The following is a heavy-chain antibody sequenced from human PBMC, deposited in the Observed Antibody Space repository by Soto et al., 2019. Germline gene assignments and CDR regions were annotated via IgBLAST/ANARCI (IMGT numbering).Heavy chain of an antibody. CDR3: ALDRFDVGATNWFDP. J-gene: IGHJ5*02. CDR2: ISAYNGNT. V-gene: IGHV1-18*01. Sequence: GASVKVSCKASGYTFTSYGISWVRQAPGQGLEWMGWISAYNGNTNYAQKLQGRVTMTTDTSTSTAYMELRSLRSDDTAVYYCALDRFDVGATNWFDPWGQGTLVTGSS. CDR1: GYTFTSYG. D-gene: IGHD1-26*01.